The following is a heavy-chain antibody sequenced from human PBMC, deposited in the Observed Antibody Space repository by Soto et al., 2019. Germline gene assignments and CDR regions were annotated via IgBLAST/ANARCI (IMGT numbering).Heavy chain of an antibody. CDR2: IWYDGTNK. J-gene: IGHJ4*02. V-gene: IGHV3-33*01. Sequence: QVQLVESGGGVVQPGRSLRLSCAASGFTFSIYGMHWVRQAPGKGLEWVAVIWYDGTNKYYADSVKGRFTISRDNSKNTLYLQMNSLRAEDTAVYYCATDRNVYGDYPLDYWGQGTLVTVSS. CDR3: ATDRNVYGDYPLDY. D-gene: IGHD4-17*01. CDR1: GFTFSIYG.